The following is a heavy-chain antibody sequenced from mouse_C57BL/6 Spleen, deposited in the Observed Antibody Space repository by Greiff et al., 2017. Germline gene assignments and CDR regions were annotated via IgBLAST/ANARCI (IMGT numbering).Heavy chain of an antibody. D-gene: IGHD1-1*01. Sequence: LVKPGASVKISCKASGYAFSSSWMNWVKQRPGKGLEWIGRIYPGDGDTNYNGKFKGKATLTADKSSSTAYMQRSSLTSEDSAVYFCASTVVATDYAMDYWGQGASVTVSS. J-gene: IGHJ4*01. CDR1: GYAFSSSW. CDR2: IYPGDGDT. CDR3: ASTVVATDYAMDY. V-gene: IGHV1-82*01.